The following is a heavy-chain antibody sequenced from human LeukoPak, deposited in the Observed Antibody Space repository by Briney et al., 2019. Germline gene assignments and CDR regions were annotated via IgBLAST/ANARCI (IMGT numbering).Heavy chain of an antibody. CDR1: GFNFRSSW. Sequence: GGSLRLSCAASGFNFRSSWMSWVRQAPGKGLEWVANIKHDGTEKYYVDSVKGRFTISRDNAKNSLYLQINSLRAEDTAVYYCARESKLGDWGQGTLVTVYS. D-gene: IGHD3-16*01. CDR3: ARESKLGD. V-gene: IGHV3-7*01. CDR2: IKHDGTEK. J-gene: IGHJ4*02.